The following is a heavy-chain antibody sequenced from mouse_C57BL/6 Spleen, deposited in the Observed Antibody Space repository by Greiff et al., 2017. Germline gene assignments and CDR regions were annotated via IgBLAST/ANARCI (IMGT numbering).Heavy chain of an antibody. CDR1: GYTFTSYW. CDR3: ARAYGSSLDY. V-gene: IGHV1-69*01. J-gene: IGHJ2*01. Sequence: QVQLQQPGAELVMPGASVKLSCKASGYTFTSYWMHWVKQRPGQGLEWIGEIDPSDSYTNYNQKFKGKSTLTVDKSSSTAYMQLSSLTSEDSAVYYSARAYGSSLDYWGQGTTLTVSS. D-gene: IGHD1-1*01. CDR2: IDPSDSYT.